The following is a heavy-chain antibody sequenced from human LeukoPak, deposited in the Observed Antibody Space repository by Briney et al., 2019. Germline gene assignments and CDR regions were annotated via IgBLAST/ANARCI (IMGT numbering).Heavy chain of an antibody. D-gene: IGHD3-10*01. Sequence: PGGSLRLSCAASGFTVSSNYMSWVRQAPGKGLEWVGFIRSKAYGGTTEYAASVKGRFTISRDDSKSIAYLQMNSLKTEDTAVYYCTRDPLYGSGSYLYGMDVWGQGTTVTVSS. J-gene: IGHJ6*02. CDR1: GFTVSSNY. CDR3: TRDPLYGSGSYLYGMDV. V-gene: IGHV3-49*04. CDR2: IRSKAYGGTT.